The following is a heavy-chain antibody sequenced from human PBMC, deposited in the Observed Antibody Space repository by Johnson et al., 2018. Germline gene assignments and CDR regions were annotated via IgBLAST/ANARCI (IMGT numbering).Heavy chain of an antibody. J-gene: IGHJ3*02. V-gene: IGHV3-30*18. CDR1: GFTFSSYG. CDR2: ISYDGRNK. Sequence: QVQLVQSGGGVVQPGRSLRLSCAASGFTFSSYGMHWVRQAPGKGLEWETVISYDGRNKNYADSVKGRFAISRDNSKNTLYVQMDSLRAEDTAVYYCAKDRSVRYSSRWSDAFDIWGPGTMVTVSS. CDR3: AKDRSVRYSSRWSDAFDI. D-gene: IGHD6-13*01.